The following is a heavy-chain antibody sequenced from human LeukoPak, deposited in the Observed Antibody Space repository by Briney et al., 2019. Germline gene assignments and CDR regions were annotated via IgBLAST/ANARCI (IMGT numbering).Heavy chain of an antibody. CDR3: ARVGSSGWYVHPTLDY. J-gene: IGHJ4*02. D-gene: IGHD6-13*01. CDR2: INPNSGDT. Sequence: ASVKVSSKASGYTFTGYYMHWVRQAPGQGLEWMGWINPNSGDTNYAQKFQGRVTVTRDTSISTAYMELSRLRSDDTAVYYCARVGSSGWYVHPTLDYWGQGTLVTVSS. V-gene: IGHV1-2*02. CDR1: GYTFTGYY.